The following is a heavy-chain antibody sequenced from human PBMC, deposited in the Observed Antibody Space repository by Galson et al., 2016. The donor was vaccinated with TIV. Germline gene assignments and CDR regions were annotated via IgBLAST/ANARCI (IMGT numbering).Heavy chain of an antibody. J-gene: IGHJ3*01. CDR1: GYFFSNYW. Sequence: QSGAEVKKPGESLRISCKGVGYFFSNYWIGWVRQMPGKGLEWMGIIYPGDSDVRYSPASQGRVTISADKSINTAYLQWRSLKASDTAMYYCTRPLVSANPVHGFDVWGHGTMVPVSS. V-gene: IGHV5-51*01. CDR3: TRPLVSANPVHGFDV. CDR2: IYPGDSDV. D-gene: IGHD2-2*01.